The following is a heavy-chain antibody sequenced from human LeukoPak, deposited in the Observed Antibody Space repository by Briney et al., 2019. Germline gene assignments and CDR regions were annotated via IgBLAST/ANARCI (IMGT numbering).Heavy chain of an antibody. CDR3: ALGGDYFDY. J-gene: IGHJ4*02. D-gene: IGHD3-16*01. CDR1: GFTFRNAW. V-gene: IGHV3-15*01. Sequence: GGSLRLSCAASGFTFRNAWMSWVRQAPGKGPEWVGRIKSKTDGGTTDYTAPVKGRFTISRDDSKNTLYLRMNSLKTEDTAVYYCALGGDYFDYWGQGTLVTVSS. CDR2: IKSKTDGGTT.